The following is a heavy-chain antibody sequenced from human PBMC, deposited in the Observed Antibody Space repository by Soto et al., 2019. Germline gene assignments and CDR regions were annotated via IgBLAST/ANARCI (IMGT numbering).Heavy chain of an antibody. D-gene: IGHD3-3*01. Sequence: ASVKVSCKASGYPFTRYSIGWVRQAPGQGLEWMGWISGYNGDTEYSKNFQGRLTMTIDTSTTTASMELRSLRSDDTAVYYCARASLKILGAPYGMDVWGQGTSVTFSS. V-gene: IGHV1-18*04. CDR3: ARASLKILGAPYGMDV. J-gene: IGHJ6*02. CDR2: ISGYNGDT. CDR1: GYPFTRYS.